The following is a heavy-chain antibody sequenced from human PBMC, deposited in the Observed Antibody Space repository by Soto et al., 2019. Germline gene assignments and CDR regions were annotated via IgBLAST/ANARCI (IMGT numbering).Heavy chain of an antibody. CDR1: GFTFSSYS. V-gene: IGHV3-21*01. CDR2: ISSSSSYI. D-gene: IGHD3-22*01. Sequence: GGSLRLSCAASGFTFSSYSMNWVRQAPGKGLEWVSSISSSSSYIYYADSVKGRFTISRDNAKNSLYLQMNSLRAEDTAVYYCALSGYKIPIWFDPWGQGTLVTVSS. J-gene: IGHJ5*02. CDR3: ALSGYKIPIWFDP.